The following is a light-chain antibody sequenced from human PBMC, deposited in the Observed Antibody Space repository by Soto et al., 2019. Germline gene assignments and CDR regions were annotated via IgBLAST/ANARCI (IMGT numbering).Light chain of an antibody. CDR2: ATS. CDR3: QQSYSTPTWT. J-gene: IGKJ1*01. CDR1: QNIVNY. Sequence: DIQMTQSPSSLSASVGDRVTITCRASQNIVNYLNWYQHKAGKAPKLLIYATSTLQSGVPSRFSGSGSGTDFTLTISSLQPEDFATYYCQQSYSTPTWTFGQGTKVDI. V-gene: IGKV1-39*01.